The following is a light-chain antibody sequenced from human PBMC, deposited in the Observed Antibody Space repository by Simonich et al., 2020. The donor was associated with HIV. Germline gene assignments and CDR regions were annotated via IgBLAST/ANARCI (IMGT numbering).Light chain of an antibody. CDR3: QSADSSGTYWV. V-gene: IGLV3-25*03. CDR1: ALPKQY. J-gene: IGLJ3*02. CDR2: RDS. Sequence: SYELTQPPSVSVSPGQTAMITCSGDALPKQYAHWYQQKPGQAAVLVIYRDSERPSAVPERFSGSISGTTVTLTISGVQDEDEADDYCQSADSSGTYWVFGGGTKLAVL.